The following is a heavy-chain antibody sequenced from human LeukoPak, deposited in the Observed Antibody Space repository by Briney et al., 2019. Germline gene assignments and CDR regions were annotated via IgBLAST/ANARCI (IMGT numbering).Heavy chain of an antibody. V-gene: IGHV3-23*01. Sequence: PGGSLRLSCAASGFTFSTYGMSWVRQAPGKGLEWVSTISGSAFGTYYADSVKGRFTISRDNSKNTLYLQMNSLRAEDTAVYYCARDGVYGSGGHFDYWGQGTLVTVSS. CDR3: ARDGVYGSGGHFDY. CDR1: GFTFSTYG. D-gene: IGHD3-10*01. CDR2: ISGSAFGT. J-gene: IGHJ4*02.